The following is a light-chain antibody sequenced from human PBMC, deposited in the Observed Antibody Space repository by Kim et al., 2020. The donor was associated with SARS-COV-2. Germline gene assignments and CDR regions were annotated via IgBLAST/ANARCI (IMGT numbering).Light chain of an antibody. J-gene: IGKJ4*01. CDR2: DAS. Sequence: LSPGERGTRSCRASQSVSSYLAWYQQKAGQAPRLLIYDASNRATGIPARFSGSGSGTDFTLTISSLEPEDFAGYYCQQRSNWPLTFGGGTKVDIK. CDR3: QQRSNWPLT. CDR1: QSVSSY. V-gene: IGKV3-11*01.